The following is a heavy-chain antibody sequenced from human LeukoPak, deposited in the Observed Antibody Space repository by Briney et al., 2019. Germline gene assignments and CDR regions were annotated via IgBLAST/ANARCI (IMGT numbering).Heavy chain of an antibody. V-gene: IGHV4-59*08. Sequence: SETLSLTCAVYGGSFSGYYWSWIRQPPGKGLEWIGYIYYSGSTNYNPSLKSRVTISVDTSKNQFSLKLSSVTAADTAVYYCARSVIGVIDPWGQGTLVTVSS. CDR2: IYYSGST. CDR3: ARSVIGVIDP. J-gene: IGHJ5*02. D-gene: IGHD3-22*01. CDR1: GGSFSGYY.